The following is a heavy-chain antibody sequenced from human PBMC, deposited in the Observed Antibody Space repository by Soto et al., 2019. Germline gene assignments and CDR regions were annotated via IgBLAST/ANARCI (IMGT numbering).Heavy chain of an antibody. Sequence: ASVKVSCKASGYTFTSYAMHWVRQAPGQRLEWMGWINAGNGNTKYSQKFQGRATITRDTSASTAYMELSSLRSEDTAVYYCARMYYDILTGYSYYGMDVWGQGTTVTVSS. V-gene: IGHV1-3*01. J-gene: IGHJ6*02. D-gene: IGHD3-9*01. CDR3: ARMYYDILTGYSYYGMDV. CDR1: GYTFTSYA. CDR2: INAGNGNT.